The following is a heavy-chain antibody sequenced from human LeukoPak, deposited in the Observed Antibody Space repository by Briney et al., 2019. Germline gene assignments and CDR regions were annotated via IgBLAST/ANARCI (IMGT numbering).Heavy chain of an antibody. V-gene: IGHV4-61*01. J-gene: IGHJ6*02. CDR3: ARVRNEYFYYGMDV. CDR2: IYDSGST. Sequence: SETLSLTCTVSGGSVSSGSYYWGWIRQPPGKGLEWIGYIYDSGSTNYNPSLKSRVTISVDTSKNQFSLNLSSVTAADTAVYYCARVRNEYFYYGMDVWGQGTTVTVSS. CDR1: GGSVSSGSYY. D-gene: IGHD1-14*01.